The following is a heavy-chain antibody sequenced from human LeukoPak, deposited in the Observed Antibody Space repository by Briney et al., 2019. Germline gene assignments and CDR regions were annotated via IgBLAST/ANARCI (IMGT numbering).Heavy chain of an antibody. D-gene: IGHD3-3*01. CDR1: GYSISSGYY. Sequence: SETLSLTCTVSGYSISSGYYWGWIRQPPGKGLEWIGSIYHSGSTYYNPSLKSRVTISVDTSKNQFSLKLNSVTAADTAVYYCARITDRTIFGEIMHGFDVWGQGTPVTVSS. CDR2: IYHSGST. J-gene: IGHJ3*01. CDR3: ARITDRTIFGEIMHGFDV. V-gene: IGHV4-38-2*02.